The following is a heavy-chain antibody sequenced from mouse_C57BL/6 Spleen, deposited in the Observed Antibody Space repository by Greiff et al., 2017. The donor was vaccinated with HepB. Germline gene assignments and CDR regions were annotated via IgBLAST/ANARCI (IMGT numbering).Heavy chain of an antibody. V-gene: IGHV14-3*01. CDR3: ARPHYGSSFWFAY. D-gene: IGHD1-1*01. CDR2: IDPANGNT. CDR1: GFNIKNTY. Sequence: EVKLQQSVAELVRPGASVKLSCTASGFNIKNTYMHWVKQRPEQGLEWIGRIDPANGNTKYAPKFQGKATITADTSSNTAYLQLSSLTSEDTAIYYCARPHYGSSFWFAYWGQGTLVTVSA. J-gene: IGHJ3*01.